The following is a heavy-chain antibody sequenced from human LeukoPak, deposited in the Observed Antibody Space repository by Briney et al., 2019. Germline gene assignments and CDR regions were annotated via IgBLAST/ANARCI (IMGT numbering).Heavy chain of an antibody. D-gene: IGHD3/OR15-3a*01. V-gene: IGHV3-48*03. CDR2: ISSSGSSI. Sequence: GGSLRLSCAASGFTFSSYEMNWVRQASGKGLEWVSYISSSGSSIHYTDSEKGRFTISRDNAKNSLYLQMNSLRAEDTAIYYCAKAGEGFGLDYWGQGTLVTVSS. J-gene: IGHJ4*02. CDR1: GFTFSSYE. CDR3: AKAGEGFGLDY.